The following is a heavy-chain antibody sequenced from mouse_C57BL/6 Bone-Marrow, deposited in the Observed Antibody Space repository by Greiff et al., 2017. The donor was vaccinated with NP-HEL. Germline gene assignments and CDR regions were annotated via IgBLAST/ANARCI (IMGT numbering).Heavy chain of an antibody. J-gene: IGHJ3*01. CDR1: GYTFTSYW. CDR2: IHPSDSDT. Sequence: QVQLQQPGAELVKPGASVKVSCKASGYTFTSYWMHWVKQRPGQGLEWIGRIHPSDSDTNYNQKFKGKATLTVDKSSSTANMQLSSLTSEDSAVYYCAAYYYGRAFAYWGQGTLVTVSA. V-gene: IGHV1-74*01. D-gene: IGHD1-1*01. CDR3: AAYYYGRAFAY.